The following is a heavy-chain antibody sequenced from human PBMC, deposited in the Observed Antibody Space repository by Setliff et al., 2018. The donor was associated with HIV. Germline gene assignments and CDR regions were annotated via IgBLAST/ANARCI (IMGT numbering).Heavy chain of an antibody. CDR3: AKDRSGSYSFARD. D-gene: IGHD1-26*01. V-gene: IGHV3-11*04. J-gene: IGHJ4*02. CDR1: GFTFSDHY. CDR2: ISSSGSTI. Sequence: PGGSLRLSCAASGFTFSDHYMNWVRQAPGKGLEWLSYISSSGSTIYYADSVKGRFTVSRDNAKNSLYLQMNSLRAEDTAVYYCAKDRSGSYSFARDWGQGTLVTVSS.